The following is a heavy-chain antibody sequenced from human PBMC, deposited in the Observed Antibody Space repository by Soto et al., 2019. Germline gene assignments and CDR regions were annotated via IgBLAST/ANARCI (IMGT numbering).Heavy chain of an antibody. Sequence: SETLSLTCSVSGGSISSGYWSWIRQPPGKGLEWIGYIYYSGSTYYNPSLKSRVTISVDTSKNQFSLKLSSVTAADTAVYYCATSLGVSSLDYWGQGTLVTVSS. D-gene: IGHD3-16*01. J-gene: IGHJ4*02. CDR2: IYYSGST. V-gene: IGHV4-59*06. CDR3: ATSLGVSSLDY. CDR1: GGSISSGY.